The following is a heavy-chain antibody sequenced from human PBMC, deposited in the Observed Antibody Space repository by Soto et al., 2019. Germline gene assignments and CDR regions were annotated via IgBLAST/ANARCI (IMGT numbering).Heavy chain of an antibody. CDR2: IYYSGST. CDR3: ARVIVVVPAASNWFDP. J-gene: IGHJ5*02. Sequence: SETLSLTCTVSGGSVSSGSYYWSWIWQPPGKGLEWIGYIYYSGSTNYNPSLKSRVTISVDTSKNQFSLKLSSVTAADTAVYYCARVIVVVPAASNWFDPWGQGTLVTVSS. D-gene: IGHD2-2*01. CDR1: GGSVSSGSYY. V-gene: IGHV4-61*01.